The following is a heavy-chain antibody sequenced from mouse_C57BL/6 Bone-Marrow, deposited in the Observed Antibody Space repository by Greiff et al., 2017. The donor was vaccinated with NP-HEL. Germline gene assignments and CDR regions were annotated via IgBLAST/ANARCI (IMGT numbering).Heavy chain of an antibody. CDR1: GYTFTNYW. Sequence: QVQLKQPGAELVKPGASVKLSCKASGYTFTNYWMHWVKLRPGRGLEWIGRIDPNSGGTKYNEKFKSKATLTVDKPSSTADMQLSSLTSEDSAVYYCARYYYGSGYFDYWGQGTTLTVSS. CDR3: ARYYYGSGYFDY. D-gene: IGHD1-1*01. CDR2: IDPNSGGT. J-gene: IGHJ2*01. V-gene: IGHV1-72*01.